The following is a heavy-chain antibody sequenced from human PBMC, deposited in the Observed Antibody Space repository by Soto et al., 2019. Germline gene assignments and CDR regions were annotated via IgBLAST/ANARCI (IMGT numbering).Heavy chain of an antibody. V-gene: IGHV2-5*02. D-gene: IGHD2-21*02. CDR3: VQSRCGGDCLQSYSSHSYYGLDV. CDR2: IYWDDDK. J-gene: IGHJ6*02. CDR1: GFSLSTIGVG. Sequence: QITLKESGPTLVKPTQTLTLTCTFSGFSLSTIGVGVGWIRQPPGKALEWLALIYWDDDKRYSPSLKSRLTVTKDTSKNQVVLTMINMAPVDTATYYCVQSRCGGDCLQSYSSHSYYGLDVWGQGTTVTVSS.